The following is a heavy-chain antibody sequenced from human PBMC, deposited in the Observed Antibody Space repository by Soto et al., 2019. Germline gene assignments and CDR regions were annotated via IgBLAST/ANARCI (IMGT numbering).Heavy chain of an antibody. V-gene: IGHV4-59*01. CDR3: ARSRGSSSWYGRIDY. D-gene: IGHD6-13*01. J-gene: IGHJ4*02. CDR2: IYYSGST. CDR1: GGSIISYY. Sequence: PSETLSLTCTVSGGSIISYYWSWIRQPPGKGLEWIGYIYYSGSTNYNPSLKSRVTISVDTSKNQFSLKLSSVTAADTAVYYCARSRGSSSWYGRIDYWGQGTLVTV.